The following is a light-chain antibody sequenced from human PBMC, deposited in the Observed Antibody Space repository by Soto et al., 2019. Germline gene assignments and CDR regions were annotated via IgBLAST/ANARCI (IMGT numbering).Light chain of an antibody. V-gene: IGKV1-5*01. CDR3: QQYNSYWT. Sequence: DIQMTQSPSTLSASVGDRVTITCRASQSISSWLAWYQQKPGKAPKLLIYDAYSLESGVPSRFSGSGSGTEFTLTSSSLQPDDFATYYCQQYNSYWTFGQGTKVEIK. CDR2: DAY. CDR1: QSISSW. J-gene: IGKJ1*01.